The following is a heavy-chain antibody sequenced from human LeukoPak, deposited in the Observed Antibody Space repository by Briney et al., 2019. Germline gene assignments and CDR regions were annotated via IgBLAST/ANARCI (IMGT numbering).Heavy chain of an antibody. J-gene: IGHJ6*02. CDR1: GGSISSSSYY. Sequence: PSETLSLTCTVSGGSISSSSYYWGWIRQPPGKGLEWIGSIYYSGSTYYNPSLKSRVTISVDTSKNQFSLKLSSVTAADTAVYYCARGLGVAARFPTDYGMDVWGQGTTVTVSS. V-gene: IGHV4-39*01. CDR2: IYYSGST. CDR3: ARGLGVAARFPTDYGMDV. D-gene: IGHD6-6*01.